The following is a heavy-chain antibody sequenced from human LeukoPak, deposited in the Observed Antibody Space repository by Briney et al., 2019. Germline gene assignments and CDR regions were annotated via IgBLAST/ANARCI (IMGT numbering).Heavy chain of an antibody. J-gene: IGHJ4*02. V-gene: IGHV1-46*01. Sequence: GASVKVSCKASGYTFTSYYMHWVRQAPGQGLEWMGIINPSGGSTSYAQKFQGRVTMTRDTSTSTVYMELSGLRSGDTAVYYCARDLFTVDTAMVTAYWGQGTLVTVSS. CDR1: GYTFTSYY. D-gene: IGHD5-18*01. CDR2: INPSGGST. CDR3: ARDLFTVDTAMVTAY.